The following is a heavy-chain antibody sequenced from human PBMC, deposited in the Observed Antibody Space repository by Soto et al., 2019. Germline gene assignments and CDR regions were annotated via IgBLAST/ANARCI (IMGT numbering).Heavy chain of an antibody. CDR1: GSSISSYW. CDR2: IYHSGST. J-gene: IGHJ6*02. Sequence: SETLSLTCTVSGSSISSYWWSWVRQPPGKGLEWIGEIYHSGSTNYNPSLKSRVTISVDTSKNQFSLKLSSVTAADTAVYYCARLSGYSYGYDYYYYGMDVWGQGTTVTVSS. V-gene: IGHV4-4*02. CDR3: ARLSGYSYGYDYYYYGMDV. D-gene: IGHD5-18*01.